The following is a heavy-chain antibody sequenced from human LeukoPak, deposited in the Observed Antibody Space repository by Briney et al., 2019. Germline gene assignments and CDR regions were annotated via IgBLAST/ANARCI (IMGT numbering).Heavy chain of an antibody. CDR2: ISGSGGST. CDR1: GFTFNTYS. V-gene: IGHV3-23*01. J-gene: IGHJ4*02. CDR3: AKDRECDY. D-gene: IGHD3-10*01. Sequence: GGSLRLSCVASGFTFNTYSMNWVRQAPGKGLEWVSAISGSGGSTYYADSVKGRFTISRDNSKNTLYLQMNSLRAEDTAVYYCAKDRECDYWGQGTLVTVSS.